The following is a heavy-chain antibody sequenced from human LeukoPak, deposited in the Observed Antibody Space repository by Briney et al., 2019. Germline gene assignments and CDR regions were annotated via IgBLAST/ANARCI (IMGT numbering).Heavy chain of an antibody. Sequence: PGGSLRLSCVASGSTFTSYWMHWVRQAPGKGLEWVSYISSSSSTIYYGDSVKGRFTISRDNAKNSLYLQMNSLRDEDTAVYYCARVGEFDYWGQGTQVTVSS. V-gene: IGHV3-48*02. CDR2: ISSSSSTI. CDR1: GSTFTSYW. CDR3: ARVGEFDY. D-gene: IGHD3-10*01. J-gene: IGHJ4*02.